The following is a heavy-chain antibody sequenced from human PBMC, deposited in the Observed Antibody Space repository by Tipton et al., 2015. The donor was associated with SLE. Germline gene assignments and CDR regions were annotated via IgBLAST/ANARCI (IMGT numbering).Heavy chain of an antibody. CDR3: ARGVAGYFYFGYMDV. V-gene: IGHV4-34*01. J-gene: IGHJ6*03. CDR2: INHGGST. Sequence: TLSLTCAVYGGSLSGYSWSWIRQPPGKGLEWIGEINHGGSTNYNPSLKSRVAISLDTPKNQFSLRLSSVTAADTAVYYCARGVAGYFYFGYMDVWAKGTTVTIS. CDR1: GGSLSGYS.